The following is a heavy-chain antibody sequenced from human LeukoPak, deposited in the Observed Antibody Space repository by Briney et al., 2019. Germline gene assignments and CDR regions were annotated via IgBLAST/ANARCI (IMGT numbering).Heavy chain of an antibody. CDR2: ISAYNGNT. Sequence: ASVTVTSPASAFTSTSYGISWVRQAPGQGLEWMGWISAYNGNTNYAQELQGRVTMTTDTSTSTAYMELRSLRSDDTAVYDCARCPSAAAGEPWGQGTLVTVSS. CDR3: ARCPSAAAGEP. D-gene: IGHD6-13*01. V-gene: IGHV1-18*01. CDR1: AFTSTSYG. J-gene: IGHJ5*02.